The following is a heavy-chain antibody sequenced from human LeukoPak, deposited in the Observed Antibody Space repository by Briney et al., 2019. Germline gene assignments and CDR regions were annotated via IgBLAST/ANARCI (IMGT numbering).Heavy chain of an antibody. CDR3: ASIGWFGEPRDY. CDR2: IYSGGST. CDR1: EFTVSTNY. V-gene: IGHV3-66*01. J-gene: IGHJ4*02. Sequence: GGSLRLSCAASEFTVSTNYMSWVRQAPGKGLEWVSVIYSGGSTYYADSVKGRFTISRDNSKNTLYLQMNSLRAEDTAVYYCASIGWFGEPRDYWGQGPLVTVSS. D-gene: IGHD3-10*01.